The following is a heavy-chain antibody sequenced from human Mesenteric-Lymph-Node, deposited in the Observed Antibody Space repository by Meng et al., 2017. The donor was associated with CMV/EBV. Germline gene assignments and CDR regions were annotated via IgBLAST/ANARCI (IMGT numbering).Heavy chain of an antibody. CDR2: MNPNSGNT. D-gene: IGHD4-23*01. J-gene: IGHJ5*02. V-gene: IGHV1-8*01. Sequence: ASVKVSCKASVYIFTSYDINWVRQATGQGLEWMGWMNPNSGNTGYAQKFQGRVTMTRNTSISTAYMELSSLRSEDTAVYYCARGRAGLSNYGGKRSWFDPWGQGTLVTVSS. CDR1: VYIFTSYD. CDR3: ARGRAGLSNYGGKRSWFDP.